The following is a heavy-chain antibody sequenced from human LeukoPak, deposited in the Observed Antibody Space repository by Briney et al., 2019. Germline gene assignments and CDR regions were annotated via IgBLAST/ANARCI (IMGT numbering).Heavy chain of an antibody. CDR2: ITGSGGST. J-gene: IGHJ4*02. D-gene: IGHD2-8*01. CDR1: GLSFSNYA. Sequence: GRSLRLSCAASGLSFSNYAMNWARQAPGKGLEWVSTITGSGGSTHYADSVKGRFTISRDNSKNTLYLQMNSLRADDTAVYYCAKGLRPAMASRSNYFDYGGQGALVTVSS. V-gene: IGHV3-23*01. CDR3: AKGLRPAMASRSNYFDY.